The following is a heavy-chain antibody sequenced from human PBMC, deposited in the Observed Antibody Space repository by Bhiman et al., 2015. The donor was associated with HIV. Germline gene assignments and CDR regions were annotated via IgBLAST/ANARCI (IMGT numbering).Heavy chain of an antibody. CDR3: ARDKESVTMVRGPFDP. CDR1: GFTFSTYG. V-gene: IGHV3-30*03. J-gene: IGHJ5*02. Sequence: QVHLVESGGGVVQPGRSLRLSCAASGFTFSTYGMHWVRQAPGKGLEWVTFIPFDGSNKYYADSVKGRFTISRDNSKNTLYLQMNSLRTEDTSLYYCARDKESVTMVRGPFDPWGQGTRVTVS. CDR2: IPFDGSNK. D-gene: IGHD3-10*01.